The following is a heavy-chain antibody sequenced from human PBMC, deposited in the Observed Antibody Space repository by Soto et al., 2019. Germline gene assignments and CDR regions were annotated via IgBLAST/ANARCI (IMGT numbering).Heavy chain of an antibody. V-gene: IGHV3-11*01. Sequence: QVQLVESGGGLVKPGGSLRLSCAASGFTFSDYYMSWIRQAPGKGLEWVSYISSSGSSIYYTDSVKGRFTISRDNAKKSLYLQMNSLRGEDTAIYYCARGAYCDGGSCIWGSGFEYWGQGTLVTVSS. J-gene: IGHJ4*02. CDR2: ISSSGSSI. CDR3: ARGAYCDGGSCIWGSGFEY. D-gene: IGHD2-21*01. CDR1: GFTFSDYY.